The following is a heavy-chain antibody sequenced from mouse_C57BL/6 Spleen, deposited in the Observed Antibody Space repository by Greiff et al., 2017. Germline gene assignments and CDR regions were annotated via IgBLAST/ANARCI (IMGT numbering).Heavy chain of an antibody. CDR3: ARFYGYDPDWYFDV. D-gene: IGHD2-2*01. V-gene: IGHV1-53*01. CDR2: INPSNGGT. Sequence: QVQLQQPGTELVKPGASVKLSCKASGYTFTSYWMPWVKQRPGQGLEWIGNINPSNGGTTYNEKFKSKATLTVAKSSSTAYMQLSSLTSEDSAFYYCARFYGYDPDWYFDVWGTGTTVTVSS. CDR1: GYTFTSYW. J-gene: IGHJ1*03.